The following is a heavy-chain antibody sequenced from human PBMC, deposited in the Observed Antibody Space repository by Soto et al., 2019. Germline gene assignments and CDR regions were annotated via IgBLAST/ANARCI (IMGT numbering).Heavy chain of an antibody. J-gene: IGHJ6*02. CDR2: IYSGGST. CDR1: GFTFSSNY. Sequence: XESLSLSCAASGFTFSSNYMSWVRQAPGKGLEWVPVIYSGGSTYYADSVKGRFTISRDNSKNTLYLQMNSLRAEDTAVYYCARNDRQLVLYYGMDVWGQGTTVTVSS. V-gene: IGHV3-53*01. CDR3: ARNDRQLVLYYGMDV. D-gene: IGHD6-6*01.